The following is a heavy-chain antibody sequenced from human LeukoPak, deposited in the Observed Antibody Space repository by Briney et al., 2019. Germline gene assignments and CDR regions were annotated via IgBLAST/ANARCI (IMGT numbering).Heavy chain of an antibody. CDR1: GGSISSSSYY. CDR2: IYYSGST. V-gene: IGHV4-39*01. Sequence: PSETLSLTCTVSGGSISSSSYYWGWLRQPPGKGLEWIGSIYYSGSTYYNPSLKSRVTISVDTSKNQFSLKLSSVTAADTAVYYCARVVVNWFDPWGQGTLVTVSS. D-gene: IGHD2-15*01. CDR3: ARVVVNWFDP. J-gene: IGHJ5*02.